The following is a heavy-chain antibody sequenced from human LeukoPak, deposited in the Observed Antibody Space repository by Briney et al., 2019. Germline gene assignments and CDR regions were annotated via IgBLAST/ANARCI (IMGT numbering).Heavy chain of an antibody. D-gene: IGHD3-16*01. CDR1: GFTFSSYV. CDR2: ISHDGSNE. Sequence: GGSLRLSCAASGFTFSSYVMHWVRQAPGKGLEWVAIISHDGSNEYYADSVKGRFTISRDNSKNTLYLQMNSLRAEDMAVYYCAKDGGQGADYWGQGTLVSVSS. J-gene: IGHJ4*02. CDR3: AKDGGQGADY. V-gene: IGHV3-30*04.